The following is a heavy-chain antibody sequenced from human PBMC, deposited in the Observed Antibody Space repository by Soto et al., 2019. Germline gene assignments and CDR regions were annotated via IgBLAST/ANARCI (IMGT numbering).Heavy chain of an antibody. Sequence: PGGSLRLSCAASGFTSSSYTMNWVRQAPGRGLEWVSSIGTSSSYIYYADSVKGRFTISRDNAKNSLFLQMNSLRADDTAVYYCARDSVRDYLYYYYGMDVWGQGTTVTV. CDR2: IGTSSSYI. J-gene: IGHJ6*02. V-gene: IGHV3-21*01. CDR1: GFTSSSYT. D-gene: IGHD4-17*01. CDR3: ARDSVRDYLYYYYGMDV.